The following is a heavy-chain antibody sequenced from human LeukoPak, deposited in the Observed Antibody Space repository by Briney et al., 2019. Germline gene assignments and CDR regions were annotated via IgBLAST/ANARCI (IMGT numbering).Heavy chain of an antibody. Sequence: SETLSLTCTVSGYSISSGYYWGWIRQPPGQGLEWIGSIYHSGSTYYNPSLKSRVTISVDTSKNQFSLKLSSVTAADTAVYYCARVGSHVGRPNYYGSGGPDFDYWGQGTLVTVSS. CDR3: ARVGSHVGRPNYYGSGGPDFDY. CDR2: IYHSGST. J-gene: IGHJ4*02. D-gene: IGHD3-10*01. V-gene: IGHV4-38-2*02. CDR1: GYSISSGYY.